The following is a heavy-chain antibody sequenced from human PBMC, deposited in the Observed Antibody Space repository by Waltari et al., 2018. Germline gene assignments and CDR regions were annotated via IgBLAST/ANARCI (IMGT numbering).Heavy chain of an antibody. Sequence: EGQLVESGGDLVQPGGSLRLPCAASGFTFRHSFMHWVSQVPGKGLEWVSRIKTDGSGTTYADSVQGRFTISRDNVKNTLYLQMNSLRAEDTAIYYCANHRPGGLGMEVWGPGTTVTVSS. CDR3: ANHRPGGLGMEV. J-gene: IGHJ6*02. V-gene: IGHV3-74*03. D-gene: IGHD2-15*01. CDR2: IKTDGSGT. CDR1: GFTFRHSF.